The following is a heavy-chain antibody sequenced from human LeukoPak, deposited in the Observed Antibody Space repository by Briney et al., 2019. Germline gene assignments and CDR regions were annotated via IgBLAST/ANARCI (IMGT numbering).Heavy chain of an antibody. D-gene: IGHD3-22*01. Sequence: GGSLRLSCAASGFTVSRNYMSWVRQAPRKGLEWVSVIYSGDSTYYADSVKGRFTISRDNSKNTLYLQMNSLRAEDTAVYYCARDHTGGYYYDSAYGMDVWGQGTTVTVSS. CDR1: GFTVSRNY. V-gene: IGHV3-53*01. CDR2: IYSGDST. CDR3: ARDHTGGYYYDSAYGMDV. J-gene: IGHJ6*02.